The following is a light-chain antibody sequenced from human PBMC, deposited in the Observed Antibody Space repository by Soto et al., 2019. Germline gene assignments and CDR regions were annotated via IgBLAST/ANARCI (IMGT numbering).Light chain of an antibody. Sequence: QSALTQPPSASGTPGHRVSISCSGGSSNIGSHNVYWYQQLPGTAPKLLIFKNNQRPSGVPDRFSGSKSGTSASLAISGLRSEDQAAYYCAAWDDSLSGRVFRTGTKVPVL. CDR1: SSNIGSHN. CDR2: KNN. J-gene: IGLJ1*01. CDR3: AAWDDSLSGRV. V-gene: IGLV1-47*01.